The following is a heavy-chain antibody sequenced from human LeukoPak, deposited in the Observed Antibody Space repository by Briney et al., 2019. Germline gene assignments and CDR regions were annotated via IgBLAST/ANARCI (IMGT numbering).Heavy chain of an antibody. D-gene: IGHD3-3*01. CDR1: GFTFSSYW. CDR3: ARSFAYYDFWSGYQPTYYLDY. J-gene: IGHJ4*02. Sequence: PGGSLRLSCAASGFTFSSYWMSWVRQAPGKGLEWVANIKQDGSEKYYVDSVKGRFTISRDNAKNSLYLQMNSLRAEDTAVYYCARSFAYYDFWSGYQPTYYLDYWGQGTLVTVSS. V-gene: IGHV3-7*01. CDR2: IKQDGSEK.